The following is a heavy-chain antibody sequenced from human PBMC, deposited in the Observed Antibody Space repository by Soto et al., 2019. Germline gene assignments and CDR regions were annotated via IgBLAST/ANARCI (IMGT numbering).Heavy chain of an antibody. Sequence: SVKVSCKASGGTFSSYAISWARQAPGQGLEWMGGIIPIFGTANYAQKFQGRVTITADESTSTAYMELSSLRSEDTAVYYCAREVGGSSHFFGMDVWGQGTTVTVSS. CDR1: GGTFSSYA. J-gene: IGHJ6*02. V-gene: IGHV1-69*13. CDR3: AREVGGSSHFFGMDV. CDR2: IIPIFGTA. D-gene: IGHD2-15*01.